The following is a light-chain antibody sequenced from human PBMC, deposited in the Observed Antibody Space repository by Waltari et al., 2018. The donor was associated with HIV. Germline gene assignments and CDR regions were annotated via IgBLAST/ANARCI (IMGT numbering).Light chain of an antibody. J-gene: IGLJ2*01. Sequence: QSALTQPASVSGSPGQSITISCTGTSSDVGADNYVSWYQLYPGKAPKVMMFEVNNRPSGVSDRFSGSKSGNTASLTISGLQVEDEAVYFCSSFGRGNTVLFGGGTKVTVL. CDR2: EVN. CDR1: SSDVGADNY. CDR3: SSFGRGNTVL. V-gene: IGLV2-14*01.